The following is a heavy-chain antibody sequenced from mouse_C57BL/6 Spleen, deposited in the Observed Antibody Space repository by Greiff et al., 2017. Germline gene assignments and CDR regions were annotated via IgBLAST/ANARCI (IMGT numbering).Heavy chain of an antibody. J-gene: IGHJ1*03. Sequence: EVKLVESGPGMVKPSPSLSLTCTVTGYSITSGYDWHWIRHFPGNKLEWMGYISYSGSTNYNPSLKSRISITHDTSKNHFFLKLNSVTTEDTATYYCARDLYSNYVGYFDVWGTGTTVTVSS. V-gene: IGHV3-1*01. CDR2: ISYSGST. D-gene: IGHD2-5*01. CDR3: ARDLYSNYVGYFDV. CDR1: GYSITSGYD.